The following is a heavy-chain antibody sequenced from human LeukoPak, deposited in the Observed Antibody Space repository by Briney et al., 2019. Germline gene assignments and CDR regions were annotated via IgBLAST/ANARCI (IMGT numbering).Heavy chain of an antibody. Sequence: GGSLRLSCAASGFTFSSYAMHWVRQAPGKGLEWVAVISYDGSNKYYADSVKGRFTISRDNSKNTLYLQMNSLRAEDTAVYYCARDRVSRRGAGAFDIWGQGTMVTVSS. CDR2: ISYDGSNK. CDR3: ARDRVSRRGAGAFDI. D-gene: IGHD6-19*01. V-gene: IGHV3-30-3*01. CDR1: GFTFSSYA. J-gene: IGHJ3*02.